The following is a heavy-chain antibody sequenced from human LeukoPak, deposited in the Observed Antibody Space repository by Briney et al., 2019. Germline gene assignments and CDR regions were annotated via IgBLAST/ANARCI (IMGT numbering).Heavy chain of an antibody. V-gene: IGHV1-69*02. CDR2: XXXILGIA. CDR3: ARGGYYDSSGYYYRDY. D-gene: IGHD3-22*01. CDR1: XXXXYX. Sequence: XXXXYXSSWXRXAPXXGLGWMXXXXXILGIANYAQKFQRRVTITADKSTSTAYMELSSLRSEDTAVYYCARGGYYDSSGYYYRDYWGQGTLVTVSS. J-gene: IGHJ4*02.